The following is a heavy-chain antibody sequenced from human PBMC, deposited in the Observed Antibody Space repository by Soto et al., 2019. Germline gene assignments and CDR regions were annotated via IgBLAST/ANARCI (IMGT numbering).Heavy chain of an antibody. CDR2: IKEDGSEK. V-gene: IGHV3-7*01. CDR1: GFRFSNYW. J-gene: IGHJ4*02. CDR3: ARKRPGLAVTDY. Sequence: EVQLVESGGGVVQPGGSLRLSCAASGFRFSNYWMSWVRQAPGKGLEWVANIKEDGSEKYYVDSVKGRFTISRDNADNSLSLQMNSLRAEDTAVYYCARKRPGLAVTDYWGQGTLVTVSS. D-gene: IGHD6-19*01.